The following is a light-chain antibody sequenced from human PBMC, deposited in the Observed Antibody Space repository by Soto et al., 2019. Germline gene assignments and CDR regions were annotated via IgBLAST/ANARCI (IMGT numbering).Light chain of an antibody. CDR1: QSVSSY. J-gene: IGKJ3*01. Sequence: EIVLTQSPATLSLSPGERATLSCRASQSVSSYLAWYQQKPGQAPRLLIYDASIRASGTPGRFSGSGSGTDFNLTISSLEPEDFAVYYCQQRGDWPLFSFGPGTKVDFK. V-gene: IGKV3-11*01. CDR3: QQRGDWPLFS. CDR2: DAS.